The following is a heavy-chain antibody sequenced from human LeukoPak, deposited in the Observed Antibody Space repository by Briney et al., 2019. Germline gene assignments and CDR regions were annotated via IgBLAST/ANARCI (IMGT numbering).Heavy chain of an antibody. CDR2: IYHSGST. Sequence: SETLSLTCTVSGYSISSGYYWGWIRQPPGKGLEWIGSIYHSGSTYYNPSLKSRVTISVDTSKNQFSLKLSSVTAADTAVYYCTRYNVGFESWGQGTLVTVSS. CDR1: GYSISSGYY. J-gene: IGHJ4*02. CDR3: TRYNVGFES. V-gene: IGHV4-38-2*02. D-gene: IGHD1-1*01.